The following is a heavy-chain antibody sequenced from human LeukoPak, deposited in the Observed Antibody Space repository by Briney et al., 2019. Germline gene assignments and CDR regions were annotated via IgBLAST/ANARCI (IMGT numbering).Heavy chain of an antibody. J-gene: IGHJ6*03. Sequence: GGSLRLSCAASGFTVSSNYMSWVRQAPGKGLEWVSVIYSGGSTYYADSVKGRFTISRDNFKNTLYLQMNSLRTEDTAVCYCAIGISQQPTYYYMDVWGKGTTVTVSS. D-gene: IGHD6-13*01. CDR2: IYSGGST. V-gene: IGHV3-66*01. CDR1: GFTVSSNY. CDR3: AIGISQQPTYYYMDV.